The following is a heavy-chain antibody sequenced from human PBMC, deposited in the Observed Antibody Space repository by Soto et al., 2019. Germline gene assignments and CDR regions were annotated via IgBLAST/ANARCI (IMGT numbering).Heavy chain of an antibody. D-gene: IGHD4-17*01. V-gene: IGHV1-69*02. Sequence: SVKVSCKASGGTFSSYTISWVRQAPGQGLEWMGRIIPILGIANYAQKFQGRVTITADKSTSTAYMELSSLRSEDTAVYYCARAPMGPYGDYENDAFDIWGQGTMVTVSS. J-gene: IGHJ3*02. CDR2: IIPILGIA. CDR1: GGTFSSYT. CDR3: ARAPMGPYGDYENDAFDI.